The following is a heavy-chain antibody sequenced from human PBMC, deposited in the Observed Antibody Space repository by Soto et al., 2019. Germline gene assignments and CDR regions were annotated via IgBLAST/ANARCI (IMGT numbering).Heavy chain of an antibody. CDR1: GFTVGSNY. CDR3: ARIWAVACTYVY. Sequence: EVQLVESGGGLVQPGGSLRLSCAASGFTVGSNYMNWVRQAPGKGLEWGSVIYSGGSTYYADSVKGRFTISRDNSKNTLNLQMNSLRAENTAVYYCARIWAVACTYVYWGQGTVVTVSS. CDR2: IYSGGST. V-gene: IGHV3-66*01. J-gene: IGHJ4*02. D-gene: IGHD6-19*01.